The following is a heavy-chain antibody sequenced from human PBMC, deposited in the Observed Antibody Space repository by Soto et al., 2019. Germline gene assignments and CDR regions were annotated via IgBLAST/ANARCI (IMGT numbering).Heavy chain of an antibody. Sequence: QVQLQESGPGLVKPSETLSLTCTVSGGSVSSGSYYWSWIRQPPGKGLVWIGYIYYSGSTNYNPSLKSRVTISVDTSKNQFSLKLSSVTAADTAVYYCARDQGIAAAGTYYYYYGMDVWGQGTTVTVSS. V-gene: IGHV4-61*01. CDR3: ARDQGIAAAGTYYYYYGMDV. CDR1: GGSVSSGSYY. D-gene: IGHD6-13*01. J-gene: IGHJ6*02. CDR2: IYYSGST.